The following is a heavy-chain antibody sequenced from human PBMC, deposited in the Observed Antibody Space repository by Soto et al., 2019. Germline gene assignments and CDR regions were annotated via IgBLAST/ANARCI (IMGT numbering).Heavy chain of an antibody. J-gene: IGHJ1*01. CDR2: ISSGGGTK. CDR3: ASGYCSSTTTCYRYFQH. Sequence: QVQLVESGGGLVKPGGSLRLSCAASGITFSDSYMSWIRQAPGKGLEWVSYISSGGGTKYYADSVKGRVTISRDNAKNSLSLQMNSLRAEDTAVYYCASGYCSSTTTCYRYFQHWGQGTLVTVSS. V-gene: IGHV3-11*01. D-gene: IGHD2-2*01. CDR1: GITFSDSY.